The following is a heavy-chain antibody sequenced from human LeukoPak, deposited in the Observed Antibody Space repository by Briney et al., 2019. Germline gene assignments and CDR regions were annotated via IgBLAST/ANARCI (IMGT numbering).Heavy chain of an antibody. V-gene: IGHV3-23*01. CDR2: ISGSGGST. CDR1: GFPFGDYT. Sequence: PGRSLRLSCTASGFPFGDYTMSWFRQAPGKGLEWVSAISGSGGSTYYADSVKGRFTISRDNSKNTLYLQMNSLRAEDTAVYYCAKDFDDDYGSFWYFDLWGRGTLVTVSS. J-gene: IGHJ2*01. D-gene: IGHD4-17*01. CDR3: AKDFDDDYGSFWYFDL.